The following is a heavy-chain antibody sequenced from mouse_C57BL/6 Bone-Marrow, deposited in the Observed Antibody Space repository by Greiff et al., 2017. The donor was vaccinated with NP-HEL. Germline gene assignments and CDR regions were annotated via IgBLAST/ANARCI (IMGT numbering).Heavy chain of an antibody. J-gene: IGHJ3*01. Sequence: EVQGVESGGGLVQPKGSLKLSCAASGFSFNTYAMNWVRQAPGKGLEWVARIRSKSNNYATYYADSVKDRFTISRDDSESMLYLQMNNLKTEDTAMYYCVRRGDAPFAYWGQGTLVTVSA. CDR3: VRRGDAPFAY. CDR2: IRSKSNNYAT. D-gene: IGHD3-3*01. V-gene: IGHV10-1*01. CDR1: GFSFNTYA.